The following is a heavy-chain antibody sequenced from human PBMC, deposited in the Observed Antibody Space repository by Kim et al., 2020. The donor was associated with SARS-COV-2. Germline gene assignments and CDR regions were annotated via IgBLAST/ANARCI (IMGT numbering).Heavy chain of an antibody. V-gene: IGHV3-11*01. D-gene: IGHD2-21*02. CDR3: ARGAYCGGDCSVLYYYYGMDV. Sequence: GGSLRLSCAASGFTFSDYYMSWIRQAPGKGLEWVSYISSSGSTIYYADSVKGRFTISRDNAKNSLYLQMNSLRAEDTAVYYCARGAYCGGDCSVLYYYYGMDVWGAGDTGTASS. CDR2: ISSSGSTI. J-gene: IGHJ6*01. CDR1: GFTFSDYY.